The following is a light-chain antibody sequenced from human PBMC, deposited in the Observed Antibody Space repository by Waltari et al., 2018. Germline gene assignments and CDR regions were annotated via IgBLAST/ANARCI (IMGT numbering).Light chain of an antibody. CDR3: HHYYGTPYT. CDR1: QSLLYSSNNKNY. J-gene: IGKJ2*01. Sequence: DIVMTQSPDSLAVSLGERATINCKSGQSLLYSSNNKNYLAWYQQKPGQPPKLLIYWASTRESGVPDRFSGSGSGTDFTLTISSLQAEDVAVYYCHHYYGTPYTFGQGTKLEIK. V-gene: IGKV4-1*01. CDR2: WAS.